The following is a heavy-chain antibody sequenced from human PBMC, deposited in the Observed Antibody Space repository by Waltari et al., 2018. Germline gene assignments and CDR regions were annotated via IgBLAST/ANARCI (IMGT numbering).Heavy chain of an antibody. Sequence: QVQLVQSGGEMKEPGASVKVSCKAAGYTFTSRGINLVRQAPGQGLEWMGWINTQNGSTNYAQNLQGRVTMTADTSTTTAYMELRSLKSDDTAIYYCARTCISAACYMIYWGQGTLVTVSA. CDR3: ARTCISAACYMIY. CDR2: INTQNGST. V-gene: IGHV1-18*01. D-gene: IGHD2-2*02. J-gene: IGHJ4*02. CDR1: GYTFTSRG.